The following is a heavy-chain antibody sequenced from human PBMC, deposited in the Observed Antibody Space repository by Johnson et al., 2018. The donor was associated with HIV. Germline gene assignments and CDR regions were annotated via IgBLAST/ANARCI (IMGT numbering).Heavy chain of an antibody. CDR2: INWNGGST. CDR1: GFTFDDYG. Sequence: VQLVESGGGAVRPGGSLRLSCAASGFTFDDYGMSWVRQAPGKGLEWVSGINWNGGSTGYADSVKGRFTISRDNAKNSLYLQMNSLRAEDTAVYYCATLKGPRLHIAARRPDAFDIWGQGTMVTVSS. D-gene: IGHD6-6*01. J-gene: IGHJ3*02. V-gene: IGHV3-20*04. CDR3: ATLKGPRLHIAARRPDAFDI.